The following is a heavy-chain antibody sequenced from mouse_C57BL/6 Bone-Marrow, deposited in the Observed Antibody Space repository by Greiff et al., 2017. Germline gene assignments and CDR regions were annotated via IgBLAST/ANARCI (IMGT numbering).Heavy chain of an antibody. V-gene: IGHV1-50*01. D-gene: IGHD1-1*01. CDR1: GYTFTSYW. Sequence: QVQLQQPGAELVKPGASVKLSCKASGYTFTSYWMQWVKQRPGQGLEWIGEIDPSDSYTNYNQKFKGKATLTVDTSSSTAYMQLSSLTSEDSAVXYCARTTTVVRDYWGQGTTLTGSS. J-gene: IGHJ2*01. CDR2: IDPSDSYT. CDR3: ARTTTVVRDY.